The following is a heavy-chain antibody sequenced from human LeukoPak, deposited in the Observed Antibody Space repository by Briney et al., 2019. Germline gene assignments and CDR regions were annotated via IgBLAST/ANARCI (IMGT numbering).Heavy chain of an antibody. V-gene: IGHV5-51*01. CDR3: ARRGDSGYPGYFDF. CDR2: IYPGDSDT. Sequence: GESLKISCKGSGYSFTTYWIGWVRQMPGKGLEWMGIIYPGDSDTRYSPSFQGQVTISADKSINTTYLQWSRLKASDSAMYFCARRGDSGYPGYFDFWGRGTLVTVSS. J-gene: IGHJ2*01. CDR1: GYSFTTYW. D-gene: IGHD5-12*01.